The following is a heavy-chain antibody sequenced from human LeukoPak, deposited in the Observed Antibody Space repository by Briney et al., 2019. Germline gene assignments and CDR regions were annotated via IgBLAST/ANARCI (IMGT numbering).Heavy chain of an antibody. CDR1: GFTFSSYA. CDR2: ISGSGGST. J-gene: IGHJ4*02. Sequence: PGGSLRLSCAASGFTFSSYAMSWVRQAPGKGLEWVSAISGSGGSTYYADSVKGRFTISRDNSKNTLYLQMNSLRAEDTAVYYCAKDRRGTMIVVAPFDYWGQGTLVTVSS. CDR3: AKDRRGTMIVVAPFDY. V-gene: IGHV3-23*01. D-gene: IGHD3-22*01.